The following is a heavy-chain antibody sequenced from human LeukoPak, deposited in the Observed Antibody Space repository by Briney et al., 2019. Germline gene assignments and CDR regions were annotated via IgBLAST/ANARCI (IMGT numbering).Heavy chain of an antibody. CDR3: ASDQYGDYPVY. CDR2: MSYSGRT. Sequence: SETLSLTCTVSGGSISISNYYWGWIRQPPGKGLEWIGSMSYSGRTYYNPSLKSRVTISVDTSKNQFSLKLSSVTAADTAVYYCASDQYGDYPVYWGQGTLVTVSS. CDR1: GGSISISNYY. V-gene: IGHV4-39*07. D-gene: IGHD4-17*01. J-gene: IGHJ4*02.